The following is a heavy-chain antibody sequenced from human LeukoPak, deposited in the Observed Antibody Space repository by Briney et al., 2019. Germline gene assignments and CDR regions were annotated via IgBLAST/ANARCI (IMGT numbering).Heavy chain of an antibody. CDR1: GYTFTSYG. J-gene: IGHJ3*02. V-gene: IGHV1-18*01. D-gene: IGHD4-17*01. CDR2: ISAYNGNT. Sequence: ASVKVSCKASGYTFTSYGISWVRQAPGQGLEWMGWISAYNGNTNYAQKLQGRVTMTTDTSTSTAYMELRSLRSDDTAVYYCALAYGDYVLDAFDIWGQGTMVTVSS. CDR3: ALAYGDYVLDAFDI.